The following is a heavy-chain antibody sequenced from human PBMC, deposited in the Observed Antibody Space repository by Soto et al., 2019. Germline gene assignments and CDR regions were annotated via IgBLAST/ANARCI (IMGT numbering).Heavy chain of an antibody. Sequence: SETLSLTCTVSGGPISSYYWSWIRQPPGKGLEWIGYIYYSGSTNYNPSLKSRVTISVDTSKNQFSLKLSSVTAADTAVYYCARDFGYGPYGMDVWGQGTTVTVSS. V-gene: IGHV4-59*01. CDR3: ARDFGYGPYGMDV. CDR1: GGPISSYY. D-gene: IGHD5-18*01. CDR2: IYYSGST. J-gene: IGHJ6*02.